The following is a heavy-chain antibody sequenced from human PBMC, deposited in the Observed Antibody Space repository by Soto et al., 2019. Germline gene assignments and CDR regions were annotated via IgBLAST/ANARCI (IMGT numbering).Heavy chain of an antibody. CDR2: ISYDGSNK. Sequence: QVQLVESGGGVVQPGRSLRLSCAASGFTFSSYGMHWVRQAPGKGLEWVAVISYDGSNKYYADSVKGRFTISRDNSKNTLYLQMNSLRAEDTAVYYCAKEDDYGDLLGSFDYWGQGTLVTVSS. V-gene: IGHV3-30*18. D-gene: IGHD4-17*01. CDR3: AKEDDYGDLLGSFDY. J-gene: IGHJ4*02. CDR1: GFTFSSYG.